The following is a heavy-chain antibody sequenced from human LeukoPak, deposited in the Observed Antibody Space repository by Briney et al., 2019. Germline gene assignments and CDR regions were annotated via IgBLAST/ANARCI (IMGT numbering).Heavy chain of an antibody. CDR2: ISDSGNT. J-gene: IGHJ4*02. D-gene: IGHD2-21*01. CDR1: GFTLSSYA. Sequence: GGSLRLSCAASGFTLSSYAMSWVRQAPGKGLEWVSAISDSGNTYHADSVKGRFTISRDSSKNALFLQMNRLRPEDAAVYYCAKAPVTTCRGAYCYPFDYWGQGTLVTVSS. V-gene: IGHV3-23*01. CDR3: AKAPVTTCRGAYCYPFDY.